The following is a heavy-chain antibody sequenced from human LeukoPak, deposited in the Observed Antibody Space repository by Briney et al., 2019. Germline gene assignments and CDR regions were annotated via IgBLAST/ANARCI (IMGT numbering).Heavy chain of an antibody. Sequence: SETLSLTCGVFGGSFSGYYLTWIRQPPGKGLEWIGEINDSGSTYYNPSLKSRVTMSVDTSKNQFSLKLTSVIAADTAVYYCARGGAAARLSYWGQGTLVTVSS. CDR3: ARGGAAARLSY. CDR1: GGSFSGYY. D-gene: IGHD6-6*01. CDR2: INDSGST. V-gene: IGHV4-34*01. J-gene: IGHJ4*02.